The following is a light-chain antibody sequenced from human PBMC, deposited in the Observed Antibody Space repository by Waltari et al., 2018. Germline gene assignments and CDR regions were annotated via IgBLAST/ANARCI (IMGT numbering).Light chain of an antibody. CDR3: QKYGGSPPYT. Sequence: ETVLTQSPGTLSLSPGERATLSCRASQSVSNSHLAWYQQKPGQAPRVLIYTTSNRATGIPDRFSGSGSGTDFTLTISRLEAEDFAVYYCQKYGGSPPYTFGLGTKLEIK. CDR1: QSVSNSH. CDR2: TTS. J-gene: IGKJ2*01. V-gene: IGKV3-20*01.